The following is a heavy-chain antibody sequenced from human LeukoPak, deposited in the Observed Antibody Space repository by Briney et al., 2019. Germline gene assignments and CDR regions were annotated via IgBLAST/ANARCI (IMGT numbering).Heavy chain of an antibody. J-gene: IGHJ4*02. D-gene: IGHD4-17*01. Sequence: SVKVSCKASGGTFSSYAISWVRQAPGQGLEWMGRIIPIFGTANYAQKFQGRVTITTDESTSTAYMELSSLRSEDTAVYYCARGQSTVTMSSYYFDYWGQGTLVTVSS. CDR2: IIPIFGTA. V-gene: IGHV1-69*05. CDR3: ARGQSTVTMSSYYFDY. CDR1: GGTFSSYA.